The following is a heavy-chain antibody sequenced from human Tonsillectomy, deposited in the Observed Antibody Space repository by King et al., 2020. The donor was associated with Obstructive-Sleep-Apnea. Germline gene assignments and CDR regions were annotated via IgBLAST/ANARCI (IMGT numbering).Heavy chain of an antibody. CDR1: GGSVSSGSYY. CDR2: IYYSGST. V-gene: IGHV4-61*01. Sequence: QLQESGPGLVKPSETLSLTCTVSGGSVSSGSYYWSWIRQPPGKGLEWIGYIYYSGSTNYNPSLKSRVTISVDTSKNQFSLKLSSVTAADTAGYYCARADYYDSSGSPFDYWGQGTPVTVSS. J-gene: IGHJ4*02. D-gene: IGHD3-22*01. CDR3: ARADYYDSSGSPFDY.